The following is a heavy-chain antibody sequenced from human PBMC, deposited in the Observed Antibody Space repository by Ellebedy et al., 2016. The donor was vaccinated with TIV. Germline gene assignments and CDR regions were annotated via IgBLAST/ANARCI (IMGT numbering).Heavy chain of an antibody. CDR1: GFTFSSFA. CDR3: AKGSSSGFNYDRVGFEY. J-gene: IGHJ4*02. CDR2: ISGGGDNT. Sequence: GESLKISCAASGFTFSSFAMHWVRQAPGKGLEWLSVISGGGDNTYQADSVKGRFTITNDHSKKTLYLQMNRLRAEDTAVYYCAKGSSSGFNYDRVGFEYWGQGTLVTVSS. D-gene: IGHD3-16*01. V-gene: IGHV3-23*01.